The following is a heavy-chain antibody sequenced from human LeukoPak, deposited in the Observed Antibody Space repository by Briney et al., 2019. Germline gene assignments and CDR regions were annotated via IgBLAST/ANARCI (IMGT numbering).Heavy chain of an antibody. CDR1: GGSFSGYY. CDR2: INHSGST. V-gene: IGHV4-34*01. CDR3: ARGGVRQWLVNYFQH. Sequence: SETLSLICAVYGGSFSGYYWSWIRQPPGQGLEWIGEINHSGSTNYNPSLKSRLTISVDTSKNQFSLKLTSVTAADTAVYYCARGGVRQWLVNYFQHWGQGTLVTVSS. D-gene: IGHD6-19*01. J-gene: IGHJ1*01.